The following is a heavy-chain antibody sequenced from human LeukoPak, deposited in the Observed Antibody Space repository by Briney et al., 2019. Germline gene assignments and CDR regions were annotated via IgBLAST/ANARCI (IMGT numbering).Heavy chain of an antibody. J-gene: IGHJ4*02. Sequence: PGGSLRVSCAASGFTFSSYWMHWVRQAPGKGLVWVSRINSDGSGTSYADSVKGRFTISRDNAKNTLYLQMNSLRAEDTAVYYCARDNTRGGLDYWGQGTLVTVSS. CDR1: GFTFSSYW. CDR2: INSDGSGT. D-gene: IGHD2-15*01. CDR3: ARDNTRGGLDY. V-gene: IGHV3-74*01.